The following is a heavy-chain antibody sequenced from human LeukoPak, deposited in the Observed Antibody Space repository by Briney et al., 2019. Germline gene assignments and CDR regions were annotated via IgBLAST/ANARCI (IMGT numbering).Heavy chain of an antibody. V-gene: IGHV3-48*01. Sequence: GGSLRLSCAASGFTFSSYSMNWVRQAPGKGLEWVSYISSSGSTIYYADSVKGRFTISRDNSKNTLYLQMNSLRAEDTAVYYCAKDLRDMVRGVIPLYYYYYMDVWGKGTTVTISS. CDR3: AKDLRDMVRGVIPLYYYYYMDV. J-gene: IGHJ6*03. CDR2: ISSSGSTI. D-gene: IGHD3-10*01. CDR1: GFTFSSYS.